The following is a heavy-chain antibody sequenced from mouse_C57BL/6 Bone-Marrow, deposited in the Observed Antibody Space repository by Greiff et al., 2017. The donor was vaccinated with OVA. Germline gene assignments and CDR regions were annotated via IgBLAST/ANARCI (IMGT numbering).Heavy chain of an antibody. Sequence: QVQLQQPGAELVMPGASVKLSCKASGYTFTSYWMHWVKQRPGQGLEWIGEIDPSDSYTNYNQKFKGKSTLTVDKSSSTAYMQLSSLTSEDSAVYYCARKHYSNYEGFAYRGQGTLVTVSA. CDR3: ARKHYSNYEGFAY. V-gene: IGHV1-69*01. D-gene: IGHD2-5*01. CDR2: IDPSDSYT. J-gene: IGHJ3*01. CDR1: GYTFTSYW.